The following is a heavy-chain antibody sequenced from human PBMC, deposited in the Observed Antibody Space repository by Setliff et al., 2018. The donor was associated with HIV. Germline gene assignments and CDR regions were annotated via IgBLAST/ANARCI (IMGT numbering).Heavy chain of an antibody. CDR1: GYSINTAYY. V-gene: IGHV4-38-2*01. Sequence: SETLSLTCSVSGYSINTAYYWGWIRQSPGKGLEWIGGFHHSGSTYYNPSLKSRVTMSADTSKNQFSLKLSSVTAADTAMYYCATLDYYGSQTYNLALHYWGQGTLVTVSS. CDR3: ATLDYYGSQTYNLALHY. CDR2: FHHSGST. J-gene: IGHJ4*02. D-gene: IGHD3-10*01.